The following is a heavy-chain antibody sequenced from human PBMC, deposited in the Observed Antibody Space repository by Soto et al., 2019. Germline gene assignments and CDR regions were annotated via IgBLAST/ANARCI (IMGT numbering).Heavy chain of an antibody. CDR3: ARGLLVPAAAYYYYGMDV. CDR1: GYTFTGYY. CDR2: INPNSGGT. V-gene: IGHV1-2*04. D-gene: IGHD2-2*01. J-gene: IGHJ6*02. Sequence: ASVKVSCKXSGYTFTGYYMHWVRQAPGQGLEWMGWINPNSGGTNYAQKFQGWVTMTRDTSISTAYMELSRLRSDDTAVYYCARGLLVPAAAYYYYGMDVWGQGTTVTVSS.